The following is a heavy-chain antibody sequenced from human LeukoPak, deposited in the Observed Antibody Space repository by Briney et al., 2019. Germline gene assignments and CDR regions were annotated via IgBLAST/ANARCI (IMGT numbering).Heavy chain of an antibody. D-gene: IGHD5-18*01. V-gene: IGHV3-23*01. Sequence: GGSLRLSCAASGFTFSSYAMSWVRQAPGKGLEWVSAISGSGGSTYYADSVKGRFTISRDNSKNTLYLQMNSLRAEDTAVYYCAKDAKVVDTAMVLIDYWGQGPLVAVSS. J-gene: IGHJ4*02. CDR3: AKDAKVVDTAMVLIDY. CDR1: GFTFSSYA. CDR2: ISGSGGST.